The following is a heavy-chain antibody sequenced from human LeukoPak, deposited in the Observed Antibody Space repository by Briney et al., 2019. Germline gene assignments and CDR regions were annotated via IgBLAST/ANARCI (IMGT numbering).Heavy chain of an antibody. J-gene: IGHJ4*02. D-gene: IGHD2-21*02. CDR2: IYYSGST. V-gene: IGHV4-34*01. CDR1: GGSFSGYY. CDR3: ARIPVVVTASHVRTFDY. Sequence: PSETLSLTCAVYGGSFSGYYWSWIRQPPGKGLEWIGSIYYSGSTYYNPSLKSRVTISVDTSKNQFSLKLSSVTAADTAVYYCARIPVVVTASHVRTFDYWGQGTLVTVSS.